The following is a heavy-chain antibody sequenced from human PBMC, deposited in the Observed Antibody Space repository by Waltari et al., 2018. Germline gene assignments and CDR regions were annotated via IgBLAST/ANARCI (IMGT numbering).Heavy chain of an antibody. Sequence: QVQLQESGPGLVKPSQTLSLTCTVSGGSISRGGYYWSWIRQHPGKGLEWIGYIYHSGSTYYNPSLKSRVTISVDRSKNQFSLKLSSVTAADTAVYYCARGYSSSRRFDYWGQGTLVTVSS. CDR2: IYHSGST. J-gene: IGHJ4*02. D-gene: IGHD6-13*01. V-gene: IGHV4-31*03. CDR3: ARGYSSSRRFDY. CDR1: GGSISRGGYY.